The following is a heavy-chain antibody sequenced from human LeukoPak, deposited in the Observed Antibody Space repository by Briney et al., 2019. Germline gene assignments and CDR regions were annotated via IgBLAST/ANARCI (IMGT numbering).Heavy chain of an antibody. CDR1: GFTFSSYA. CDR3: ARDLRRYCSGGSCYAPDY. D-gene: IGHD2-15*01. V-gene: IGHV3-30-3*01. J-gene: IGHJ4*02. CDR2: ISYDGSNK. Sequence: GGSLRLSCAASGFTFSSYAMHWVRQAPGKGLEWVAVISYDGSNKYYADSVKGRFTISRDNSKNTLYLQMNSLRAEDTAVYYCARDLRRYCSGGSCYAPDYWGQGTLVTVSS.